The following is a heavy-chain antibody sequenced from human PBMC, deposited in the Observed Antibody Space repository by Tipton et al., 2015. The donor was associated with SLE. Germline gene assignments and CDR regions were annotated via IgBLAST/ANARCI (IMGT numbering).Heavy chain of an antibody. V-gene: IGHV3-66*02. CDR2: IYSGGST. D-gene: IGHD1-26*01. CDR1: GFTVSSNY. CDR3: ARVEAGSGSYSYFDY. J-gene: IGHJ4*02. Sequence: SLRLSCAASGFTVSSNYMSWVRQAPGKGLEWVSVIYSGGSTYYADSVKGRFTISRDNSKSTLYLQMNSLRAEDTAVYYCARVEAGSGSYSYFDYWGQGTLVTVSS.